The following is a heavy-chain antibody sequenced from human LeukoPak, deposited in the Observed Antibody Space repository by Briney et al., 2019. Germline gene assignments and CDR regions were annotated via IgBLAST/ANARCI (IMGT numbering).Heavy chain of an antibody. J-gene: IGHJ6*02. D-gene: IGHD4-17*01. CDR2: IIPILGIA. CDR3: ARDVDYGDYYYGMDV. Sequence: SVTVSCQASGGTFSRYAISWVRQAPGQGRDWVGRIIPILGIANYAQKFQGRVTITADKSTSTAYMELSSLRSEDTAVYYCARDVDYGDYYYGMDVWGQGTTVTVSS. V-gene: IGHV1-69*04. CDR1: GGTFSRYA.